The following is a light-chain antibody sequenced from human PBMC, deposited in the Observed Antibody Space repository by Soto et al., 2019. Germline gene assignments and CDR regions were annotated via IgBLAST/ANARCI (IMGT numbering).Light chain of an antibody. J-gene: IGKJ5*01. V-gene: IGKV1-9*01. Sequence: DIQLTQSPSFLSASVGDRVTITCRASQGISSYLAWYQQKPGKAPNLLIHTASTLQSGVPSRFSGSGSGTDFTLTISCLQPEDFATYDCQQRNSYPITFGQGTRVEIK. CDR3: QQRNSYPIT. CDR1: QGISSY. CDR2: TAS.